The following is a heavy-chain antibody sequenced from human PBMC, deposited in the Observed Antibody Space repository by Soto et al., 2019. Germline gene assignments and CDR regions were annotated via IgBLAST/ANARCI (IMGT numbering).Heavy chain of an antibody. Sequence: QVLLVQSSAEVKKPGSSVKVSCKASGGTFTSTAFSWVRQSPGQGLEWMGGIIPVLGTPNYAQKFQARLTVTADAATTTLHIELSSLRSDDTAVYYCASSAGLDHLLNYSGLNVWGQGTTVTVSS. V-gene: IGHV1-69*01. CDR3: ASSAGLDHLLNYSGLNV. CDR1: GGTFTSTA. J-gene: IGHJ6*02. D-gene: IGHD6-13*01. CDR2: IIPVLGTP.